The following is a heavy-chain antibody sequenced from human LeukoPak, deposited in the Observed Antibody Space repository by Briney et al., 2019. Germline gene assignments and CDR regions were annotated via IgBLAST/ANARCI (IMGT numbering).Heavy chain of an antibody. D-gene: IGHD6-13*01. CDR2: IWYDGSNK. CDR3: ARASMRMTTAGLVDY. J-gene: IGHJ4*02. CDR1: GFTFSSYG. Sequence: PGGSLRLSCAASGFTFSSYGMHWVRQAPGKGLEWVAVIWYDGSNKYYADSVKGRFTISRDNSKNTLYLQMNSLRAEDTAVYYCARASMRMTTAGLVDYWGQGTLVTVS. V-gene: IGHV3-33*01.